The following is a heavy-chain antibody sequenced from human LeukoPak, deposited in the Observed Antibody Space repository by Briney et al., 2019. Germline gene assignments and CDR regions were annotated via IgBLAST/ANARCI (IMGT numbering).Heavy chain of an antibody. Sequence: SETLSLTCTVSSGSISSSSYYWGWIRQPPGKGLEWIGSIYYSGSTYYNPSLKSRVTISVDTSKNQFSLKLSAVTAADTAVYYCASERRGRYGDYFDYWGQGTLVTVSS. CDR2: IYYSGST. CDR1: SGSISSSSYY. V-gene: IGHV4-39*01. J-gene: IGHJ4*02. D-gene: IGHD3-16*01. CDR3: ASERRGRYGDYFDY.